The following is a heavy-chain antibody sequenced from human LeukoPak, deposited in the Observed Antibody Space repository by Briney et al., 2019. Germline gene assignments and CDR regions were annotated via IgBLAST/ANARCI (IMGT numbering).Heavy chain of an antibody. V-gene: IGHV4-59*03. CDR1: GGSISPYY. J-gene: IGHJ4*02. D-gene: IGHD1-1*01. CDR3: AKYIRDSGTYNFDY. Sequence: SETLSLTCTVSGGSISPYYWSWIRQPPGKGLEWVGYVYYSGSTNYNPSLKSRVTISVDTSKNQFSLKLGSVTAADTAVYYCAKYIRDSGTYNFDYWGQGTLVTVSS. CDR2: VYYSGST.